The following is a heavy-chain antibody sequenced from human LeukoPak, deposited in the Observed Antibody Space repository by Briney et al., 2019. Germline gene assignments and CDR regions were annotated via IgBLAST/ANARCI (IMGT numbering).Heavy chain of an antibody. CDR1: GGSITSGSYY. CDR2: VYISGSA. J-gene: IGHJ1*01. Sequence: PSQTLSLTCTVSGGSITSGSYYWSWIRQPAGKGLECIGRVYISGSANYNPSLAGRATISIDTSKNRFSLKLSSVTAADTAVYYCAGPSGSASDTEYFQNWGQGTPVTVSS. D-gene: IGHD6-13*01. CDR3: AGPSGSASDTEYFQN. V-gene: IGHV4-61*02.